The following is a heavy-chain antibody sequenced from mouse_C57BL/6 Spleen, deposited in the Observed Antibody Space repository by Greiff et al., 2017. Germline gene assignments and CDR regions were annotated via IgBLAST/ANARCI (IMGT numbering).Heavy chain of an antibody. D-gene: IGHD1-1*01. Sequence: EVQLQQSGPELVKPGASVKISCKASGYSFTDYNMNWVKQSNGKSLEWIGVINPNYGTTSYNQKFKGKATLTVDQSSSTAYMQLNSLTSADSAVYYCASTYYYGSSYDYFDYWGQGTTLTVSS. CDR2: INPNYGTT. CDR1: GYSFTDYN. V-gene: IGHV1-39*01. CDR3: ASTYYYGSSYDYFDY. J-gene: IGHJ2*01.